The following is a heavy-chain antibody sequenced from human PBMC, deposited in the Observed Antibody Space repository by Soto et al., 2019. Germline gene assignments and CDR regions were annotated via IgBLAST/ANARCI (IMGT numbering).Heavy chain of an antibody. CDR2: VNPTFGVT. V-gene: IGHV1-46*01. Sequence: QGLLIQSGAEVRRPGATVKISCKASENTFTNFFFHWVRQAPGRSLEWLGMVNPTFGVTKYEQRFQGRHTMTGDTSTSTVFREVRGLTSNDTALYFCARVTYGDYNFLDSWGHGTLVTVSS. J-gene: IGHJ5*01. D-gene: IGHD4-17*01. CDR3: ARVTYGDYNFLDS. CDR1: ENTFTNFF.